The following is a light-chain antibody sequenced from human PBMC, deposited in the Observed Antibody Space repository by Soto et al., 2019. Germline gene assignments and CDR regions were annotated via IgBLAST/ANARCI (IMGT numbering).Light chain of an antibody. CDR1: SSDVGGYNY. CDR2: EVS. Sequence: QSALTQPASVYGSPGQSITISCTGTSSDVGGYNYVSWYQQHPGKAPKLMIYEVSNRPSGVSNRFSGSKSGNTASLTISGLQAEDEADYYCSSYTSSSTQVVFGGGTKLTVL. CDR3: SSYTSSSTQVV. J-gene: IGLJ2*01. V-gene: IGLV2-14*01.